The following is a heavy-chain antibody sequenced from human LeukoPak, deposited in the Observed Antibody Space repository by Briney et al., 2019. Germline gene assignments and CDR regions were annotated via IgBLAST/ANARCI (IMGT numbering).Heavy chain of an antibody. V-gene: IGHV3-23*01. D-gene: IGHD6-6*01. CDR2: ISGSGDST. J-gene: IGHJ4*02. CDR3: AKDLSIAARQRKASVKYFDY. CDR1: GFTFSSYA. Sequence: GGSLRLSCAASGFTFSSYAMSWVRQAPGKGLEWVSAISGSGDSTYYADSVKGRFTISRDNSKNTLYLQMNSLRGEDTALYYYAKDLSIAARQRKASVKYFDYWGQGTLVTVSS.